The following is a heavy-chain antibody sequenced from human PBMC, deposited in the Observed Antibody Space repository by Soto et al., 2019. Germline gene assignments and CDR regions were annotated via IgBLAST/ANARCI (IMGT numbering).Heavy chain of an antibody. J-gene: IGHJ4*02. D-gene: IGHD4-17*01. CDR1: GGSISSGGYY. Sequence: SETLSLTCTVSGGSISSGGYYWSWIRQHPGEGLEWIGYIYYSGSTYYNPSLKSRVTISVDTSKNQFSLKLSSVTAADTAVYYCARGNDYGDYLFDYWGQGTLVTVSS. CDR3: ARGNDYGDYLFDY. CDR2: IYYSGST. V-gene: IGHV4-31*03.